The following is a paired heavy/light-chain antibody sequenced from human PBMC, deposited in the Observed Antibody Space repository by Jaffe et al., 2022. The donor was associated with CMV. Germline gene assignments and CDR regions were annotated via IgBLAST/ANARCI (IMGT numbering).Light chain of an antibody. Sequence: DIQLTQSPSTLSASVGDRVTITCRASQTVHTWLAWYQQKPGKAPKTLIHKASILESGVPPRFSGSGSGTEFTLTISSLQPDDCASYYCQQYHGYWTFGQGTKVEIK. CDR3: QQYHGYWT. CDR2: KAS. V-gene: IGKV1-5*03. CDR1: QTVHTW. J-gene: IGKJ1*01.
Heavy chain of an antibody. CDR3: AQVAVPAAITEYFQH. Sequence: EVQLLESGGGLLQPGGSLKLSCAASGFTFSSYAMSWVRQAPGKGLEWVSTISAGGRSTYYPDSVKGRFTISRDNSNNTLYLQMDSLRADDTAVYYCAQVAVPAAITEYFQHWGQGALVTVSS. CDR2: ISAGGRST. V-gene: IGHV3-23*01. J-gene: IGHJ1*01. CDR1: GFTFSSYA. D-gene: IGHD2-2*02.